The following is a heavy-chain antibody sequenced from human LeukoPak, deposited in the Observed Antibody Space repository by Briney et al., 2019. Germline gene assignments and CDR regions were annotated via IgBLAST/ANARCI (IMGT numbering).Heavy chain of an antibody. CDR1: GSTFSSYG. Sequence: QPGRSLRLSCAASGSTFSSYGMHWVRQAPGKGLEWVAIIWYDGSNKYYADSVKGRFTISRDNSKNTLYLQMNSLRAEDTAVYYCAREVAAKGTIDYWGQGTLVTVSS. CDR2: IWYDGSNK. J-gene: IGHJ4*02. CDR3: AREVAAKGTIDY. V-gene: IGHV3-33*01. D-gene: IGHD2-15*01.